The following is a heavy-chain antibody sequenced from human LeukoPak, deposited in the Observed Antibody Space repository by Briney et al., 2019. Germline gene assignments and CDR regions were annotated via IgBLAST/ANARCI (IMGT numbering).Heavy chain of an antibody. CDR3: ARLLGMIMFAEADAFEA. CDR2: ISKSSTST. CDR1: GFPFSDYS. J-gene: IGHJ3*01. Sequence: GGSLRLSCAASGFPFSDYSMNWVRQAPGKGLEWVSSISKSSTSTFYADSVQGRFIISRDNARNSLFLQMNSLTAEDTAVYYCARLLGMIMFAEADAFEAWGQGARVTVSS. D-gene: IGHD3-16*01. V-gene: IGHV3-21*01.